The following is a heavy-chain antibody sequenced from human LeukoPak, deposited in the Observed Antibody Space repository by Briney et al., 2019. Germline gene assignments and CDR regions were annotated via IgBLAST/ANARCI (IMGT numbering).Heavy chain of an antibody. V-gene: IGHV4-59*12. CDR3: ARGSYYDFWSGYPGAFDI. CDR2: TYYSGST. D-gene: IGHD3-3*01. Sequence: SETLSLTCTVSGGSISSYYWSWIRQPPGKGLEWIGYTYYSGSTNYNPSLKSRVTISVDTSKNQFSLKLSSVTAADTAVYYCARGSYYDFWSGYPGAFDIWGQGTMVTVSS. CDR1: GGSISSYY. J-gene: IGHJ3*02.